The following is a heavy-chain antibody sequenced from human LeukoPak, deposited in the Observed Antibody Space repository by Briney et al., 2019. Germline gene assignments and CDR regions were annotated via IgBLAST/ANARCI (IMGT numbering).Heavy chain of an antibody. Sequence: SETLSLTCTVSGYSISSGHYWAWIRQSPEKGLECIATMFHSGSTYYNPSLKSRVTISVDTSKNQFSLKLSSVTAADTAVYYCARDQGGYNAFDIWGQGTMVTVSS. J-gene: IGHJ3*02. D-gene: IGHD5-12*01. CDR1: GYSISSGHY. CDR2: MFHSGST. V-gene: IGHV4-38-2*02. CDR3: ARDQGGYNAFDI.